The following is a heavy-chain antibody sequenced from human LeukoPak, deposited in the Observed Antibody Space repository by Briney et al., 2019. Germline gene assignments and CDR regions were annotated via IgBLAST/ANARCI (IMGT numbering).Heavy chain of an antibody. J-gene: IGHJ5*02. V-gene: IGHV3-11*04. CDR3: ARFGSQLLWRWFDP. CDR1: GFTFSDYY. D-gene: IGHD2-2*01. Sequence: GGSLRLSCAASGFTFSDYYMSWIRQAPGKGLEWVSYISSSGSPIYYADSVKGRFTISRDNAKNSLYLQMNSLRAEDTAVYYCARFGSQLLWRWFDPWGQGTLVTVSS. CDR2: ISSSGSPI.